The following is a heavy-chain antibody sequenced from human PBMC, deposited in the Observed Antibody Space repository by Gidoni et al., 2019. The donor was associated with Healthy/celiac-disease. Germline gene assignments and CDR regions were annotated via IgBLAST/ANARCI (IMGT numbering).Heavy chain of an antibody. D-gene: IGHD6-13*01. J-gene: IGHJ4*02. Sequence: QLQLQESGPGLVKPSETLSLTCTVSGGSISSSAYYWGWVRQPPGKGLEWIGTIYYRGDTYYNPSLKSRVTISVDMSRNQFSLWLTSVTAADTAMYYCARDVRYSSSWSHFDYWGQGILVTVSS. V-gene: IGHV4-39*07. CDR2: IYYRGDT. CDR3: ARDVRYSSSWSHFDY. CDR1: GGSISSSAYY.